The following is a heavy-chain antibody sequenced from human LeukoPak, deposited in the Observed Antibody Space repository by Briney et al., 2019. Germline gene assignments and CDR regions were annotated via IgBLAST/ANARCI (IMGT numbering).Heavy chain of an antibody. J-gene: IGHJ4*02. V-gene: IGHV3-11*06. CDR1: GFIFSDYY. CDR3: ARGPSGYHNT. D-gene: IGHD5-12*01. CDR2: ISSSSSYI. Sequence: GGSLRLSCAASGFIFSDYYMSWIRQAPGKGLEWASSISSSSSYIYYADSVKGRFTISRDNSKNTLYLQMNSLRAEDTAVYYCARGPSGYHNTGGQGTLVTVSS.